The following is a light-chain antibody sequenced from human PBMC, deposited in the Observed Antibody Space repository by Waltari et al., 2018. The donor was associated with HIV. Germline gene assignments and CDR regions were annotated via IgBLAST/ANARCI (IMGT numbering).Light chain of an antibody. V-gene: IGKV1-39*01. CDR1: QIITSH. J-gene: IGKJ1*01. CDR3: QQYGSSPQT. CDR2: AAS. Sequence: DIQMTQSPSSLSASVGDRVTMTCRASQIITSHLSWYQQRPGKAPKLLIYAASSLQSGVPSRFSGSGTGTEYTLTISSLQPEDFAVYYCQQYGSSPQTFGQGTKVEIK.